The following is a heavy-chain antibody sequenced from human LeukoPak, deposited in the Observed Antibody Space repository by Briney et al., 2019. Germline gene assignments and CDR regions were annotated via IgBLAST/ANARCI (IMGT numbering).Heavy chain of an antibody. CDR1: GGSFSGYY. J-gene: IGHJ5*02. V-gene: IGHV4-34*01. D-gene: IGHD5-18*01. CDR2: INHSGST. CDR3: ARGSQYSACNWFDP. Sequence: SETLSLTCAVYGGSFSGYYWSWIRQPPGKGLEWIGEINHSGSTNYNPSLKSRVTISVDTSKNQFSLKLSSVTAADTAVYYCARGSQYSACNWFDPWGQGTLVTVSS.